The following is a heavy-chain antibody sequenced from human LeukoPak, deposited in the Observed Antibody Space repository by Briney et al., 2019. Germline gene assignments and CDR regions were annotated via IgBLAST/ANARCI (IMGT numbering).Heavy chain of an antibody. D-gene: IGHD3-22*01. CDR3: AKPYYYDSSGPYFDY. V-gene: IGHV3-30*18. CDR1: GFTFSSYG. CDR2: ISYDGSNK. J-gene: IGHJ4*02. Sequence: GGSLRLSCAASGFTFSSYGMHWVRQAPGKGLEWVAVISYDGSNKYYADSVKGRFTISRDNSKNTLYLQMNSLRAEDTAVYYCAKPYYYDSSGPYFDYWGQGTLVTVSS.